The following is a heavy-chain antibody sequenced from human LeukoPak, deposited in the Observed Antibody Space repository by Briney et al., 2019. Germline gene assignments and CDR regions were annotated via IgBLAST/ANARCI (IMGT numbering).Heavy chain of an antibody. Sequence: GGSLRLSCAASGFTFSSYAMHWVRQAPGKGLEWVAVISYDGSNKYYADSVKGRFTISRDNSKNTLYLQMNSLGAEDTAVYYCAKGEYNYRYMVDYWGQGTLVTVSS. CDR3: AKGEYNYRYMVDY. J-gene: IGHJ4*02. V-gene: IGHV3-30*04. CDR2: ISYDGSNK. CDR1: GFTFSSYA. D-gene: IGHD5-18*01.